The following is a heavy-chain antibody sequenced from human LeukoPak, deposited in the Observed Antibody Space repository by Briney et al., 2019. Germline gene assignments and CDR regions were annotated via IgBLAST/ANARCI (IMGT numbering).Heavy chain of an antibody. J-gene: IGHJ4*02. CDR3: ARDRLVHDY. V-gene: IGHV4-39*07. Sequence: SETLSLTCTVSGGSISSSSYYWGWIRQPPGKGLEWIGSIYYSGSTYYNPSLKSRVTISVDTSKNQFSLKLSSVTAADTAVYYRARDRLVHDYWGQGTLVTVSS. D-gene: IGHD6-19*01. CDR2: IYYSGST. CDR1: GGSISSSSYY.